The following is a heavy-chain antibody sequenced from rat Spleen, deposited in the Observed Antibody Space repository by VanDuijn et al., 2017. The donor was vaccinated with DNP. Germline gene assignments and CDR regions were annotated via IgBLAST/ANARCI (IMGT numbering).Heavy chain of an antibody. CDR1: GFTFSDYN. D-gene: IGHD1-11*01. Sequence: EVQLVESGGGLVQPGRSLKLSCAASGFTFSDYNMAWVRQAPKKGLEWVATIIYDGTTTYYGDSVKGRFTISRDNSKNTQYLQMDSLRSEDTATYYCARQRGYFDYWGQGVMVTVSS. V-gene: IGHV5-7*01. CDR3: ARQRGYFDY. J-gene: IGHJ2*01. CDR2: IIYDGTTT.